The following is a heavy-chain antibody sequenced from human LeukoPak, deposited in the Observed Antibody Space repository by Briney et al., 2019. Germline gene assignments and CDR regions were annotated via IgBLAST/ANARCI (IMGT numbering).Heavy chain of an antibody. CDR1: GFTFSSYW. V-gene: IGHV3-7*01. CDR2: IKQDGSEK. D-gene: IGHD6-13*01. J-gene: IGHJ4*02. CDR3: ASYGRGAAAFDY. Sequence: GSLRLSCAASGFTFSSYWMSWVRQAPGKGLEWVANIKQDGSEKYYVDSVKGRFTISRDNAKNSLYLQMNSLRAEDTAVYYCASYGRGAAAFDYWGQGTLVTVSS.